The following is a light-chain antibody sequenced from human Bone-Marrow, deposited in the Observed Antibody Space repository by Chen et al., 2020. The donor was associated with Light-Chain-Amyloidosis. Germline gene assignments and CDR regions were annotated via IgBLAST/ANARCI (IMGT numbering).Light chain of an antibody. Sequence: DIVRTQSPLSLPVTPGEPASISCRSSQSLLHSNGYNYLDWYLQTPGQSPQLLIYLGSNRSSGVPDRCSGSGSGTDFALKISRMEAEDVGVYYCMQALPSPTFRPATTVDI. J-gene: IGKJ3*01. CDR2: LGS. V-gene: IGKV2-28*01. CDR3: MQALPSPT. CDR1: QSLLHSNGYNY.